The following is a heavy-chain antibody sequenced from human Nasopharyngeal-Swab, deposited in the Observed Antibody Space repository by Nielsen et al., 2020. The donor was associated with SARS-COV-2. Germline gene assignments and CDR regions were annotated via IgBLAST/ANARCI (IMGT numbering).Heavy chain of an antibody. CDR2: ISYGGSKR. V-gene: IGHV3-30*03. D-gene: IGHD2/OR15-2a*01. J-gene: IGHJ6*03. Sequence: WIRQSQGKGLEWVAVISYGGSKRSYLDSVKGRFTSSRDNSKNTLYPQMNSLRPEDTAVYYCASDGGFCNSPSCSSFYYMDVWGKGTTVTVSS. CDR3: ASDGGFCNSPSCSSFYYMDV.